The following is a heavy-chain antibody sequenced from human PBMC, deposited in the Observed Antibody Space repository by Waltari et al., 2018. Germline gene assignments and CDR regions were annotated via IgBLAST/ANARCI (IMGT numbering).Heavy chain of an antibody. D-gene: IGHD3-22*01. Sequence: EVQLVESGGGLVQPGRSLRLSCTASGFTFGDYAMNWFCQAPGKGLEWVGFIRSKAYGGTTEYAASVKGRFTISRDDSKSIAYLQMNSLKTEDTAVYYCTRDLSYYYDSSGYSDWGQGTLVTVSS. CDR3: TRDLSYYYDSSGYSD. J-gene: IGHJ4*02. CDR1: GFTFGDYA. CDR2: IRSKAYGGTT. V-gene: IGHV3-49*03.